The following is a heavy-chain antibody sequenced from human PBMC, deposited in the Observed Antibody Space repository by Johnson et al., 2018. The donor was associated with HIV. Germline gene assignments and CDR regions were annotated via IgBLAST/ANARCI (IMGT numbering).Heavy chain of an antibody. CDR2: IKQDGSEK. CDR3: ARGRASWELYDAFEI. CDR1: GFTFSSYW. J-gene: IGHJ3*02. Sequence: VQLVESGGGLVQPGGSLRLSCAASGFTFSSYWMSWVRQAPGKGLEWVANIKQDGSEKYYVDSVKGRFTISRDNAKNTLYLQMNSLRAEDTAVYYCARGRASWELYDAFEIWGQGTMVTVSS. V-gene: IGHV3-7*01. D-gene: IGHD1-26*01.